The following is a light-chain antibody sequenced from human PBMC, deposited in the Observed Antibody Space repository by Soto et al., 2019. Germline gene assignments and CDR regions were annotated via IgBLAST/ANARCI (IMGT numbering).Light chain of an antibody. CDR2: DAS. Sequence: EIVLTQSPATLSLSPGEGATLSCRASQSVSSYLAWYQQKPGQAPRLLIYDASNKATGIPARFSGSRSGKDFTLIISSLEPEDFAVYYCQQRSNWPVTFGLGTKVDIK. CDR1: QSVSSY. CDR3: QQRSNWPVT. J-gene: IGKJ1*01. V-gene: IGKV3-11*01.